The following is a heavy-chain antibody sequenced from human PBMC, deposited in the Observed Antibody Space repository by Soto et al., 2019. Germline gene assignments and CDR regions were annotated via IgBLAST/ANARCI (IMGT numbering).Heavy chain of an antibody. CDR1: GFTFSSYW. J-gene: IGHJ6*02. CDR2: IKQDGSEK. Sequence: GGSLRLSCAASGFTFSSYWMSWVRQAPGKGLEWVANIKQDGSEKYYVDSVKGRFTISRDNAKNSLYLQMNSLRAEDTAVYYCARDKGYCSSTSCYAGDYYYYGMDVWGQGTTVTVSS. D-gene: IGHD2-2*01. V-gene: IGHV3-7*01. CDR3: ARDKGYCSSTSCYAGDYYYYGMDV.